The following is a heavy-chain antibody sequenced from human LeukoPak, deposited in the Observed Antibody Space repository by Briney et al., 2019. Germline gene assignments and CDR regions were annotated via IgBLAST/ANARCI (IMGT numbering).Heavy chain of an antibody. CDR1: GFTFSNHA. Sequence: PGGSLRLSCVASGFTFSNHAMSWVRQAPGKGLEWVSGLSGDSSSIYYAASVKGRFTISRDNSKNMLYLQMNSLRAEDTAVYYCTRFRGSGSSTLYSFDYWGQGSLVTVAP. D-gene: IGHD3-10*01. J-gene: IGHJ4*02. V-gene: IGHV3-23*01. CDR2: LSGDSSSI. CDR3: TRFRGSGSSTLYSFDY.